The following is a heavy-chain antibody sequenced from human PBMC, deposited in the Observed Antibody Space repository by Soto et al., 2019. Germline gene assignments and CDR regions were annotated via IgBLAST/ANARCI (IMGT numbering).Heavy chain of an antibody. CDR2: TYYRSKWYN. CDR3: ARDRGQLVLSIFMRNYGMDV. CDR1: GDSFSSNSAA. V-gene: IGHV6-1*01. J-gene: IGHJ6*02. Sequence: SQTLSLTCAISGDSFSSNSAAWNWIRQSPSRGLEWLGRTYYRSKWYNDYAVSVKSRITINPDTSKNQFSLQLNSVTPEDTAVYYCARDRGQLVLSIFMRNYGMDVWGQGTTVTVSS. D-gene: IGHD6-13*01.